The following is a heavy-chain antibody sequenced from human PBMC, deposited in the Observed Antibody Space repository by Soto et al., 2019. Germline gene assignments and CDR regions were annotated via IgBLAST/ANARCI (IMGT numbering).Heavy chain of an antibody. D-gene: IGHD2-8*01. V-gene: IGHV1-3*01. Sequence: GASVKVSCKASGYTFTSYAMHWVRQAPGQRLEWMGWINAGNGNTKYSQKFQGRVTITRDTSASTAYMELSSLRSEDTAVYYCARSPIVLMVYAPFYYGMDVWGQGTTVTVS. CDR1: GYTFTSYA. CDR2: INAGNGNT. J-gene: IGHJ6*02. CDR3: ARSPIVLMVYAPFYYGMDV.